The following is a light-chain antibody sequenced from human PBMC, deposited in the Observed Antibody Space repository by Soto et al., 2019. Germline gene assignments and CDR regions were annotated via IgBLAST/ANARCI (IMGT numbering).Light chain of an antibody. CDR3: SLYTSENAYV. J-gene: IGLJ1*01. CDR2: EVS. V-gene: IGLV2-18*01. Sequence: QSVLTQPPSVSGSPGQSVTISCTGTSTDFVRYNRVSWYQQPPGTAPKLMIYEVSKRPSGVPDRFSGSKSGNTASLTISGLQAADEADYYCSLYTSENAYVFGTGTKVTVL. CDR1: STDFVRYNR.